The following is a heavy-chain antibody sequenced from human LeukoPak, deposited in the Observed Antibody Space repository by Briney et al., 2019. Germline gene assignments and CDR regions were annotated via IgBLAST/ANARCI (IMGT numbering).Heavy chain of an antibody. V-gene: IGHV1-18*01. J-gene: IGHJ4*02. Sequence: ASVKVSCKASGYTFTSYGVSWVRQAPGQGLEWMGWISAYNGNTNYAQKLQGRVTMTTDTSTSTAYMELRSLRSDDTAVYYCARVDYSGYDYSLDYWGQGTLVTVSS. CDR3: ARVDYSGYDYSLDY. CDR1: GYTFTSYG. CDR2: ISAYNGNT. D-gene: IGHD5-12*01.